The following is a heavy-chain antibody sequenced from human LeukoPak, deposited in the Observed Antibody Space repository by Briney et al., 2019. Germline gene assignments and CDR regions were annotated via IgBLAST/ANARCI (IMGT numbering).Heavy chain of an antibody. CDR1: GGSISSSSYY. J-gene: IGHJ4*02. Sequence: PSETLSLTCTVSGGSISSSSYYWGWIRQPPGKGLEWIGSIYYSGSTYYNPSLKSRVTISVDTSKNQFSLKLSSVTAADTAVYYCARHLTAAAAAVFGGWGQGTLVTVSS. CDR3: ARHLTAAAAAVFGG. V-gene: IGHV4-39*01. CDR2: IYYSGST. D-gene: IGHD6-13*01.